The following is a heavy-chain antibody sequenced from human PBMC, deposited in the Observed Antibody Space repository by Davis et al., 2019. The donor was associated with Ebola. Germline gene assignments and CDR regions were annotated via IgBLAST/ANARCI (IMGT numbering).Heavy chain of an antibody. J-gene: IGHJ4*02. V-gene: IGHV4-61*01. Sequence: MPSETLSLTCTVSGGSVSSGSYYWSWIRQPPGKGLEWIGYIHYSGSTNYNPSLKSRVTISVDTSKNQFSLKLRSLTAADTAVYYCARVVREVFSFWRGYSDYWGQGTLVTVSS. CDR1: GGSVSSGSYY. D-gene: IGHD3-3*01. CDR3: ARVVREVFSFWRGYSDY. CDR2: IHYSGST.